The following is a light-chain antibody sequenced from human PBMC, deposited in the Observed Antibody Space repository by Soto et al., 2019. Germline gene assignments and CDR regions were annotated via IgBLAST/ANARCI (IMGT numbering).Light chain of an antibody. CDR3: AAWDDSLNGWV. J-gene: IGLJ3*02. V-gene: IGLV1-44*01. Sequence: QSVLAQPPSASGTPGQRLSISCSGSSSNIGTTSVNWYQHVPGAAPQLLIYDNVYRPSEVPDRFSGSKSGTSASLAISGLRSDDEADYYCAAWDDSLNGWVFGGGTKLTVL. CDR1: SSNIGTTS. CDR2: DNV.